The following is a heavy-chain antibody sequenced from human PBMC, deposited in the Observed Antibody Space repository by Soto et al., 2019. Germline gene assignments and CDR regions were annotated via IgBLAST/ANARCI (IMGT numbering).Heavy chain of an antibody. J-gene: IGHJ4*02. CDR3: AKDRLGGNFDY. Sequence: GGSLRLSCSASGFTFSSYAMSWVRQAPGKGLEWVSAISGSGGSTYYADSVKGRFTISRDNSKNTLYLQMNSLRVEDTAVYYCAKDRLGGNFDYWGQGTQVTVSS. CDR2: ISGSGGST. V-gene: IGHV3-23*01. CDR1: GFTFSSYA.